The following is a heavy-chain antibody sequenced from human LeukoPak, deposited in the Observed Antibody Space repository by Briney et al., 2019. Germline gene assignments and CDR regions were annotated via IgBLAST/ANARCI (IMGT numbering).Heavy chain of an antibody. D-gene: IGHD6-13*01. CDR3: ARGLSAIAAAGTGISFDY. CDR1: GGSFSGYY. Sequence: SETLSLTCAVYGGSFSGYYWSWIRQPPGKGLEWIGEINHSGSTNYNPSLKSRVTISVDTSKNQFSLKLSSVTAADTAVYYCARGLSAIAAAGTGISFDYWGQGTLVTVS. J-gene: IGHJ4*02. CDR2: INHSGST. V-gene: IGHV4-34*01.